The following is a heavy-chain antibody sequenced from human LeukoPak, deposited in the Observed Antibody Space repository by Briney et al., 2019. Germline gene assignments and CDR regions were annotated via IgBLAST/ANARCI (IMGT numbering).Heavy chain of an antibody. CDR1: GFTFSSYG. Sequence: GGSLRLSCVVSGFTFSSYGMHWVRQAPGKGLEWVSAISGSGGSTYYADSVKGRFTISRDNSKNTLYLQMNSLRAEDTAVYYCAKDPPYYYDSEDAFDIWGQGTMVTVSS. V-gene: IGHV3-23*01. CDR3: AKDPPYYYDSEDAFDI. CDR2: ISGSGGST. D-gene: IGHD3-22*01. J-gene: IGHJ3*02.